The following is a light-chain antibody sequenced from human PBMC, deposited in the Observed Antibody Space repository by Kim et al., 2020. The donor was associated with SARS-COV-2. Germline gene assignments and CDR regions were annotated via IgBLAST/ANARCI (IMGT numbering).Light chain of an antibody. V-gene: IGKV3-11*01. Sequence: EIVLTQSPATLSLSPGERATLSCRASENISRYLAWYQKKPGQAPRLLIYDTPNTATGIPARFSGSGSGTDFTLTINSLEPEDFAVYYCQRRSNWLITFGQGTRLEIK. J-gene: IGKJ5*01. CDR1: ENISRY. CDR2: DTP. CDR3: QRRSNWLIT.